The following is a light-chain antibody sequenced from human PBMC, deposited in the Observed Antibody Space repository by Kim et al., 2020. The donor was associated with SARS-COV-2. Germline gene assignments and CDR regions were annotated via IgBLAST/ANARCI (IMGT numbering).Light chain of an antibody. CDR1: QSVSGSY. CDR2: GAS. CDR3: QQYGTSPWT. Sequence: SPWERAILYCRASQSVSGSYLAWYQQKPGRAPRLRIYGASSRGAGIPDRFSGSGSETDFTLTINRLGPEDFAVYYCQQYGTSPWTFGQGTKV. V-gene: IGKV3-20*01. J-gene: IGKJ1*01.